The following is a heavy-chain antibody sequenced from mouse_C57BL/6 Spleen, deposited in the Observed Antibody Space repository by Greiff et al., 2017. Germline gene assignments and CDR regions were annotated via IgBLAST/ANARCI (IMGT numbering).Heavy chain of an antibody. J-gene: IGHJ3*01. Sequence: VQLKESGGGLVKPGGSLKLSCAASGFTFSSYAMSWVRQTPEKRLEWVATISDGGSYTYYPDNVKGRFTISRDNAKNNLYLQMSHLKSEDTAMYYCARDGEGLRPWFAYWGQGTLVTVSA. V-gene: IGHV5-4*01. CDR3: ARDGEGLRPWFAY. D-gene: IGHD2-4*01. CDR1: GFTFSSYA. CDR2: ISDGGSYT.